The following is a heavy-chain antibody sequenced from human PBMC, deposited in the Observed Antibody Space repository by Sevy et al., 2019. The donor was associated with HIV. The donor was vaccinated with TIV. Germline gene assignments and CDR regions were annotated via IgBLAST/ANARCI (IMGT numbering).Heavy chain of an antibody. CDR1: GGTLKNFA. CDR2: VIPVSGAS. V-gene: IGHV1-69*13. CDR3: AAKFDSTGYYRGFDI. J-gene: IGHJ3*02. Sequence: ASVKVSCKASGGTLKNFAVNWVRLAPGQGLEWMGRVIPVSGASNYIPKYRGRITLTADESTGTAYMELRGLRSDDTAVYYCAAKFDSTGYYRGFDIWGQGTRVTVSS. D-gene: IGHD3-22*01.